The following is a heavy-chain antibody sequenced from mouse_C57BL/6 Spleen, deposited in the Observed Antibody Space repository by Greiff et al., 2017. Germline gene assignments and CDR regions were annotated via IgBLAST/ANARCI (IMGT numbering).Heavy chain of an antibody. CDR1: GYTFTSYW. CDR3: ARSLYDYDGALYAMDY. Sequence: QVQLQQPGTELVKPGASVKLSCKASGYTFTSYWMHWVKQRPGQGLEWIGNINPSNGGTNYNEKFKSKATLTVDKSSSTAYMQLSSLTSEDSAVYYCARSLYDYDGALYAMDYWGQGTSVTVSS. CDR2: INPSNGGT. V-gene: IGHV1-53*01. J-gene: IGHJ4*01. D-gene: IGHD2-4*01.